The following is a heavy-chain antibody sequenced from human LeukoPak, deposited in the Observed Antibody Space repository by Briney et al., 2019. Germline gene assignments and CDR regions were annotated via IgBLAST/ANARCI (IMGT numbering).Heavy chain of an antibody. J-gene: IGHJ4*02. CDR1: GLIFSYYY. D-gene: IGHD5-24*01. CDR2: ISGGGTTI. Sequence: GGSLRLSCAASGLIFSYYYMSWIRQAPGKGLEWISYISGGGTTIYYADSVKGRYTISRDNTKNSLYLHMSGLRAEDTAMYYCARDSWEMATMGLGFWGQGALVTVSS. CDR3: ARDSWEMATMGLGF. V-gene: IGHV3-11*01.